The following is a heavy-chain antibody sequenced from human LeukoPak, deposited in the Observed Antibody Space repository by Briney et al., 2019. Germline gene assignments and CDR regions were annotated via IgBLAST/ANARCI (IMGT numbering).Heavy chain of an antibody. D-gene: IGHD2-15*01. CDR3: ARGRAIVVVVAATRKGSFDY. J-gene: IGHJ4*02. CDR2: INHSGST. V-gene: IGHV4-34*01. CDR1: GGSFSGYY. Sequence: SETLSLTCAVYGGSFSGYYWSWIRQPPGKGLERIGEINHSGSTNYNPSLKSRVTISVDTSKNQFSLKLSSVTAADTAVYYCARGRAIVVVVAATRKGSFDYWGQGTLVTVSS.